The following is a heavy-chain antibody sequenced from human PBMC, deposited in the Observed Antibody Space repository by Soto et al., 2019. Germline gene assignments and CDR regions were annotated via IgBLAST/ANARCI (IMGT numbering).Heavy chain of an antibody. Sequence: GESLKISCQGSGYGFSNYWIAWLRQMPGEGLEWMGIIYPGDSNIRYSPSFQGHVALSVDKSRSTAYLQWRSLAASDTAIYFCARARVPLTSYSDATGYPEYFQIWGQGTQGTVSS. CDR3: ARARVPLTSYSDATGYPEYFQI. CDR1: GYGFSNYW. J-gene: IGHJ1*01. V-gene: IGHV5-51*01. CDR2: IYPGDSNI. D-gene: IGHD3-9*01.